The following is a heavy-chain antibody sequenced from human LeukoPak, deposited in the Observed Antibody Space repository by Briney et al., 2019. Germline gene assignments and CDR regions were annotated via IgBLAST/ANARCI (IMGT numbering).Heavy chain of an antibody. D-gene: IGHD3-22*01. CDR1: GFTFTSSA. CDR3: AASGVTMIPPDY. V-gene: IGHV1-58*02. Sequence: TSVKVSCKASGFTFTSSAMQWVRQARGQRLEWIGWIVVGSGNTDYAQKFQERVTITRDMSTSTAYMELSSLRSEDTAVYYCAASGVTMIPPDYWGRGTLVTVSS. J-gene: IGHJ4*02. CDR2: IVVGSGNT.